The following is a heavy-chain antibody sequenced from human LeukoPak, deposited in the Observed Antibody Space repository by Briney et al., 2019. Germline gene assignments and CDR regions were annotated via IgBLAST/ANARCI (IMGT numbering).Heavy chain of an antibody. CDR2: INAGNGNT. J-gene: IGHJ6*02. V-gene: IGHV1-3*01. D-gene: IGHD6-19*01. CDR1: GYTFTSYA. CDR3: ARDRRGYSSGWYGYYYYGMDV. Sequence: ASVKVSCKASGYTFTSYAMHWVRQAPGQRLEWMGWINAGNGNTKYSQKFQGRVTITRDTSASTAYMELSSLRSEDTAVYYCARDRRGYSSGWYGYYYYGMDVWGQGTTVTVSS.